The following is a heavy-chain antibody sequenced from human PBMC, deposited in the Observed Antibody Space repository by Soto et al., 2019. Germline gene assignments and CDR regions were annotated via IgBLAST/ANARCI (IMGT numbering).Heavy chain of an antibody. CDR1: GFTFGDYA. J-gene: IGHJ4*02. CDR3: SRRGCYFDY. CDR2: IRSKASGGTT. V-gene: IGHV3-49*04. Sequence: GGSLRLSCTTSGFTFGDYAMNWVRQAPGKGLEWVSVIRSKASGGTTDYAASVKDRFTVSRDDSKSVAYLQMNSLRTEDTAVYYCSRRGCYFDYWGQGTLVTVSS.